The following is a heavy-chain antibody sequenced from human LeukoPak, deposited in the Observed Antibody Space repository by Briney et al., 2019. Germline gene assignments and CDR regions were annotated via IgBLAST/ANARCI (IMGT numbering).Heavy chain of an antibody. J-gene: IGHJ5*02. Sequence: SETLSLTCTVSGGSISTYYWSWLRQPPGKGLEWIGYIYYSGNSNYNPSLKSRVTISVDTSKNQFSLKLSSVTAADTAVYYCAGLGASGNGYLSWFDHWGQGTLVTVSS. CDR1: GGSISTYY. CDR2: IYYSGNS. V-gene: IGHV4-59*01. D-gene: IGHD3-22*01. CDR3: AGLGASGNGYLSWFDH.